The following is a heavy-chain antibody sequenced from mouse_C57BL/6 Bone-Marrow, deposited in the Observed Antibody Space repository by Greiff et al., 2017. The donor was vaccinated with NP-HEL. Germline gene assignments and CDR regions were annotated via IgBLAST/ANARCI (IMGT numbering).Heavy chain of an antibody. CDR3: AREIYYYGSNYAMDY. CDR2: IYPRSGNT. J-gene: IGHJ4*01. V-gene: IGHV1-81*01. D-gene: IGHD1-1*01. Sequence: VQLQQSGAELARPGASVKLSCKASGYTFTSYGISWVKQRTGQGLEWIGEIYPRSGNTYYNEKFKGKATLTADKSSSTAYMELRSLTSEDSAVYFCAREIYYYGSNYAMDYWGQGTSVTVSS. CDR1: GYTFTSYG.